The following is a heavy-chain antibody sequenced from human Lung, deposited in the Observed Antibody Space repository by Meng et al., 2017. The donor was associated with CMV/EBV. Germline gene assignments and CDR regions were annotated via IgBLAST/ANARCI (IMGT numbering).Heavy chain of an antibody. Sequence: ASVXVSXKASGYTFTGYFIHWVRQAPGQGLEWMGWINPKSGGTNFAQRFPGRVTMTRDTSISTVYMELRSLRSDDTAVYYCARALHVEYIDSSGYHDHWGQETLVTVSS. D-gene: IGHD3-22*01. CDR2: INPKSGGT. CDR1: GYTFTGYF. J-gene: IGHJ4*02. V-gene: IGHV1-2*02. CDR3: ARALHVEYIDSSGYHDH.